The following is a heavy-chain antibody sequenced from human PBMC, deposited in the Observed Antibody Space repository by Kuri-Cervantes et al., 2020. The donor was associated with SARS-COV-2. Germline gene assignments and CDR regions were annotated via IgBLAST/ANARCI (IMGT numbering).Heavy chain of an antibody. CDR2: IYYRGST. J-gene: IGHJ4*02. V-gene: IGHV4-30-4*01. D-gene: IGHD5-18*01. Sequence: LRLSCTVSGGSISSGDYYWSWICQPPGKGLEWIGYIYYRGSTYYNPSLKSRVTRSVDTSKNQFSLKLSSVTAADTAVYYFARIPEDTLYSFDYWGQGTLVTVSS. CDR1: GGSISSGDYY. CDR3: ARIPEDTLYSFDY.